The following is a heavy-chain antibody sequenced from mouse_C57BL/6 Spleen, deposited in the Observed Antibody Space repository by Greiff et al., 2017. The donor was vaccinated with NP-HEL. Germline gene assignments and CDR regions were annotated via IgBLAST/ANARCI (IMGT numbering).Heavy chain of an antibody. J-gene: IGHJ1*03. Sequence: VQLQQSGAELVRPGASVTLSCKASGYTFTDYEMHWVKQTPVHGLEWIGAIDPETGGTAYNQKFKGKAILTADKSSSTAYMELRSLTSEDSAVYYCTRLGGSNDWYFDVWGTGTTVTVSA. CDR3: TRLGGSNDWYFDV. V-gene: IGHV1-15*01. CDR2: IDPETGGT. D-gene: IGHD2-5*01. CDR1: GYTFTDYE.